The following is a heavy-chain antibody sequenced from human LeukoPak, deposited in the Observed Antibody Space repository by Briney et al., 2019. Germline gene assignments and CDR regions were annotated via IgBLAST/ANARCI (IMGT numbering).Heavy chain of an antibody. CDR1: GFTFSRHW. CDR3: AKDSAKKYDDY. CDR2: IKSDGSTT. V-gene: IGHV3-74*03. J-gene: IGHJ4*02. Sequence: GGSLRLSCAASGFTFSRHWMHWVRQSPGKGLVWVSRIKSDGSTTTYADSVKGRFTISRDNAKNTLDLQMNSLRAEDTAVYYCAKDSAKKYDDYWGQGTLVTVSS. D-gene: IGHD2/OR15-2a*01.